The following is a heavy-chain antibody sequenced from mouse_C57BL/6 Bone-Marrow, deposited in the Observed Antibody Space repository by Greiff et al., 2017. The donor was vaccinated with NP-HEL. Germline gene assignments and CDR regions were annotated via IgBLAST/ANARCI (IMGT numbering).Heavy chain of an antibody. V-gene: IGHV1-63*01. CDR2: IYPGGGYT. CDR3: ASHDGYYPAWFAY. CDR1: GYTFTNYW. Sequence: QVHVKQSGAELVRPGTSVKMSCKASGYTFTNYWIGWAKQRPGHGLEWIGDIYPGGGYTNYNEKFKGKATLTADKSSSTAYMQFSSLTSEDSAISYCASHDGYYPAWFAYWGQGTLVTVSA. J-gene: IGHJ3*01. D-gene: IGHD2-3*01.